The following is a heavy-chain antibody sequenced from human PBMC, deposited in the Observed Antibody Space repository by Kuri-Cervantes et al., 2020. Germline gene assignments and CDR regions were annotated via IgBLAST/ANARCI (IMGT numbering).Heavy chain of an antibody. D-gene: IGHD3-22*01. Sequence: GGSLRLSCAASGFTFSSYGMHWVRQAPGKGLEWVAVIWYGGSNKNYADSVKGRFTISRDNSKNTLYLQMNSLRAEDTAVYYCAKATGYYYDSSGPYLFDYWGQGTLVTVSS. CDR1: GFTFSSYG. CDR2: IWYGGSNK. CDR3: AKATGYYYDSSGPYLFDY. V-gene: IGHV3-33*06. J-gene: IGHJ4*02.